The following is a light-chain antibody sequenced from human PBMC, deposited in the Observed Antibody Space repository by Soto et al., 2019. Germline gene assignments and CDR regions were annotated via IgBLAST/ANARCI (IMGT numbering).Light chain of an antibody. CDR1: QNINTY. J-gene: IGKJ5*01. Sequence: DIQMTQSPSSLAASIGDGVTITCRASQNINTYLNWYQQKPGKAPKLLISAASNLQSGVPSRFSGSGSGTDFTLTISALQPEDFATYYCQQSFSTLLISFGQGTRLEIK. CDR2: AAS. CDR3: QQSFSTLLIS. V-gene: IGKV1-39*01.